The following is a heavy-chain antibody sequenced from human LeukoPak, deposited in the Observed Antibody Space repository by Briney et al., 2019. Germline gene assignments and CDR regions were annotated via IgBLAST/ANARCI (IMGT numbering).Heavy chain of an antibody. V-gene: IGHV3-49*04. CDR1: GFAFGDYA. CDR3: TRDQTPYY. J-gene: IGHJ4*02. Sequence: GGSLRLSCTASGFAFGDYAMTWVRQAPGKGLEWVGFIRSNLYGGTPEYAASVKGRFTISRDDSNSIAYLEMDSLKTDDTAVYYCTRDQTPYYWGQGTLVTVSS. CDR2: IRSNLYGGTP.